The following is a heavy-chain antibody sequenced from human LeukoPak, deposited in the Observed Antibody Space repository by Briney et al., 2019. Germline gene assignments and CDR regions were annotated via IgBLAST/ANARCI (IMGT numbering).Heavy chain of an antibody. V-gene: IGHV1-2*02. CDR3: ARGWELLGYYYYYMDV. CDR1: GYTFTGYY. Sequence: ASVKVSCKASGYTFTGYYTHWVRQAPGQGLEWMGWINPNSGGTNYAQKFQGRVTMTRDTSISTAYMELSRLRSDDTAVYYCARGWELLGYYYYYMDVWGKGTTVTVSS. D-gene: IGHD1-26*01. CDR2: INPNSGGT. J-gene: IGHJ6*03.